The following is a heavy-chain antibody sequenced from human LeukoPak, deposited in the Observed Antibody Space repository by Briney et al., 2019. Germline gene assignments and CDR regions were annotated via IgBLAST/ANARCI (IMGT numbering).Heavy chain of an antibody. D-gene: IGHD2-21*01. CDR3: ASKGDGSCDSSLCQGAFDC. CDR2: INPNSGDT. V-gene: IGHV1-2*02. J-gene: IGHJ3*01. Sequence: ASVKVSCKPSGYTFIAYYIHLVRQAPGQGLEWMGWINPNSGDTNYAQKFQDRVTMTWDTSVSTAYMELSSLTSDDTAVYYCASKGDGSCDSSLCQGAFDCWGQGSVVTVSS. CDR1: GYTFIAYY.